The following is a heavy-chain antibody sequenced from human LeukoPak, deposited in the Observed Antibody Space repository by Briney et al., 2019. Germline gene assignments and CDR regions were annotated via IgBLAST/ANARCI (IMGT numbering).Heavy chain of an antibody. V-gene: IGHV3-23*01. D-gene: IGHD1-26*01. CDR2: ISGSGGST. CDR3: ARWGLGPSFDY. Sequence: GGSLRLSCAASGFTFSSYAMSWVRQAPGKGLEWVSAISGSGGSTYYADSVKGRFIISRDNSKNTLYLNLNSLRVEDTAVYYCARWGLGPSFDYWGRGTLVTVSS. CDR1: GFTFSSYA. J-gene: IGHJ4*02.